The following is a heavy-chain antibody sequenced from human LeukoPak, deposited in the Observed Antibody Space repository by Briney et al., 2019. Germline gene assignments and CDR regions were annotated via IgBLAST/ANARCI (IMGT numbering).Heavy chain of an antibody. CDR3: ARGGNSNLNWFDP. V-gene: IGHV5-51*01. J-gene: IGHJ5*02. Sequence: GESLKLSCKGSGYSFTSYWIGWVRQMPGKGLEWMGIIYPSDSDTRYSPSFQGQVTISADKSISTAYLQWSSLKASDTSMYYCARGGNSNLNWFDPWGQGTLVTVSS. CDR1: GYSFTSYW. D-gene: IGHD4-23*01. CDR2: IYPSDSDT.